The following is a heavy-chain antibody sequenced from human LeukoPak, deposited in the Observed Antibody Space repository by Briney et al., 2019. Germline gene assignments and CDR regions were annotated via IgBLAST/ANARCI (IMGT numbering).Heavy chain of an antibody. CDR3: ARGGGSSEGTYYYDSSGYLGY. V-gene: IGHV3-21*01. CDR1: GFTFSSYS. D-gene: IGHD3-22*01. CDR2: ISSSSSYI. J-gene: IGHJ4*02. Sequence: GGSLRLSCAASGFTFSSYSMNWVRQAPGKGLEWVSSISSSSSYIYYADSVKGRFTISRDNAKNSLYLQMNTLRAEDTAVYYCARGGGSSEGTYYYDSSGYLGYWGQGTLVTVSS.